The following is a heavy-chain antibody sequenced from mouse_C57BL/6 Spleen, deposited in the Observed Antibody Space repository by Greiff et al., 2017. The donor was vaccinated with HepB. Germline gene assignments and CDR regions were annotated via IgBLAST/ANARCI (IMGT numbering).Heavy chain of an antibody. Sequence: QVHVKQSGAELVKPGASVKLSCKASGYTFTSYWMQWVKQRPGQGLEWIGEIDPSDSYTNYNQKFKGKATLTVDTSSSTAYMQLSSLTSEDSAVYYCARGYDYWGQGTPLTVSS. CDR3: ARGYDY. CDR1: GYTFTSYW. J-gene: IGHJ2*01. CDR2: IDPSDSYT. V-gene: IGHV1-50*01.